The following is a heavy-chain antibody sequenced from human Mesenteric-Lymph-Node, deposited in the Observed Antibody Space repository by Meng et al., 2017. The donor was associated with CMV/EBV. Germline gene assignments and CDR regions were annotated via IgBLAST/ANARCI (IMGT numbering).Heavy chain of an antibody. V-gene: IGHV3-30*04. D-gene: IGHD6-19*01. J-gene: IGHJ4*02. CDR3: AKVRYSSGWYSPFDC. CDR1: GFTFSSYA. Sequence: GGSLRLSCAASGFTFSSYAMHWVRQAPGKGLEWVAVISYDGSNKYYADSVKGRFTISRDNSKNTLYLQMNSLRAEDTAVYYCAKVRYSSGWYSPFDCWGQGTLVTVSS. CDR2: ISYDGSNK.